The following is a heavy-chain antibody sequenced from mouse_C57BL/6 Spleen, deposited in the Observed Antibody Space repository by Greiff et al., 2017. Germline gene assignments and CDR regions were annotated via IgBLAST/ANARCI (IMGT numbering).Heavy chain of an antibody. CDR1: GYTFTDYY. J-gene: IGHJ2*01. CDR2: INPNNGGT. D-gene: IGHD2-1*01. Sequence: EVKLQQSGPELVKPGASVKISCKASGYTFTDYYMNWVKQSHGKSLEWIGDINPNNGGTSYNQKFKGKATLTVDKSSSTAYMELRSLTSEDSAVYYCARSSLYSYYFDYWGQGTTLTVSS. CDR3: ARSSLYSYYFDY. V-gene: IGHV1-26*01.